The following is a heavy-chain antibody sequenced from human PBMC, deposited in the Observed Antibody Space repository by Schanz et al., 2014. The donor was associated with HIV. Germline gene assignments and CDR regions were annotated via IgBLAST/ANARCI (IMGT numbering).Heavy chain of an antibody. D-gene: IGHD2-21*01. CDR2: INWNGDTT. Sequence: EVQLLEFGGGSVRPGESLRLSCLASGFTFNNYAMSWVRQAPGKGLEWVAVINWNGDTTYYADSVKGRFTISTNNSNNVLFLHMPPLRAVDAAAYYCTSEGSYYGGSVPGHWGQGALVSVSS. V-gene: IGHV3-23*01. CDR3: TSEGSYYGGSVPGH. CDR1: GFTFNNYA. J-gene: IGHJ4*02.